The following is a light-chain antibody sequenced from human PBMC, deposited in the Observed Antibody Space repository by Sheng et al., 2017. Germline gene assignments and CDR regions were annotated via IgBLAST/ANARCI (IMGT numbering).Light chain of an antibody. CDR1: NLGDKY. J-gene: IGLJ2*01. CDR2: QDT. V-gene: IGLV3-1*01. CDR3: QAWDSSSVV. Sequence: SYELTQPPSVSVSPGQTASITCSGDNLGDKYACWYQQKPGQSPVLVIYQDTKRPSGIPERFSGSNFGNTATLTISGTQAMDEADYYCQAWDSSSVVFGGGTNRDRP.